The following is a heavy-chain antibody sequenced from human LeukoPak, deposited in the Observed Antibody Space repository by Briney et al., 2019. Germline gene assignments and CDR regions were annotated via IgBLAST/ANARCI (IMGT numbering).Heavy chain of an antibody. V-gene: IGHV4-34*01. J-gene: IGHJ4*02. CDR3: ARTNNVFYYFDY. D-gene: IGHD2/OR15-2a*01. CDR1: GGSFSGYY. Sequence: SETLSLTCAVYGGSFSGYYWSWIRQPPGKGLEWIGEINHSGSTNYKSSLKGRVTTSVDTSKNQFSLKLSSVTAADTAVYYCARTNNVFYYFDYWGQGTLVTVSS. CDR2: INHSGST.